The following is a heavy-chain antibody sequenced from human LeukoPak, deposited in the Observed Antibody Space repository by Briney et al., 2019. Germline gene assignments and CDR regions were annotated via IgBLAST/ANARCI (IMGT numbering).Heavy chain of an antibody. Sequence: GGSLRLSCAASGFTFSDYYMSWIRQAPGKGLEWVSYISSSGSTIYYADSVKGRFTISRDNAKNSLYLQMNSLRAEDTAVYYCARILRESRVSKALDYWGQGTLVTVSS. D-gene: IGHD2-15*01. CDR2: ISSSGSTI. CDR3: ARILRESRVSKALDY. J-gene: IGHJ4*02. V-gene: IGHV3-11*01. CDR1: GFTFSDYY.